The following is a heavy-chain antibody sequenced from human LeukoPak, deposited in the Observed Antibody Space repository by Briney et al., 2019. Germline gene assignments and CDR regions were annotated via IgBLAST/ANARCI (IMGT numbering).Heavy chain of an antibody. CDR3: ARAYYGSGSFFDY. J-gene: IGHJ4*02. Sequence: SETLSLTCAVYGGSFSGYYWSWIRQPPGKGLEWIGEINHSGSTNYNPSLKSRVTISVDTSKNQFSLKLSSVTTADTAVYYCARAYYGSGSFFDYWGQGTLVTGSS. V-gene: IGHV4-34*01. D-gene: IGHD3-10*01. CDR2: INHSGST. CDR1: GGSFSGYY.